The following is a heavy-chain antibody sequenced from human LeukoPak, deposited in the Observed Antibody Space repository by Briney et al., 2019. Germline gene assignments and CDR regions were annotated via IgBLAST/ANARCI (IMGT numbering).Heavy chain of an antibody. D-gene: IGHD3-3*01. J-gene: IGHJ6*02. V-gene: IGHV3-23*01. CDR1: GFTFSSYA. Sequence: PGGSLRLSCAASGFTFSSYAMSWVRQAPGKGLEWAPAISGSGGSTYYADSVKGRFTISGDNSKNTLYLQMNSLRAEDTAVYYCAKVRSGYYYYGMDVWGQGTTVTVSS. CDR2: ISGSGGST. CDR3: AKVRSGYYYYGMDV.